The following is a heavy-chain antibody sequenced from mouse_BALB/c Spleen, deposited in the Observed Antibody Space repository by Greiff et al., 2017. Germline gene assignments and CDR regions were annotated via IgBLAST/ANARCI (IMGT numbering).Heavy chain of an antibody. D-gene: IGHD2-4*01. J-gene: IGHJ4*01. CDR2: IDPANGNT. V-gene: IGHV14-3*02. CDR3: ARGITTGYAMDY. CDR1: GFNIKDTY. Sequence: VQLQQPGAELVKPGASVKLSCTASGFNIKDTYMHWVKQRPEQGLEWIGRIDPANGNTKYDPKFQGKATITADTSSNTAYLQLSSLTSEDTAVYYCARGITTGYAMDYWGQGTSVTVSS.